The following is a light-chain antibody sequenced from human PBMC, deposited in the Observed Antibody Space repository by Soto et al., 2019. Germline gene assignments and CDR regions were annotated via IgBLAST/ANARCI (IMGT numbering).Light chain of an antibody. V-gene: IGLV1-51*01. CDR1: SSNIGTNY. CDR3: GTWDSSLSALYV. Sequence: QSVLTQPPSVSAAPGQKVTISCSGSSSNIGTNYVSWYQQLPGTAPKLLIYDNNKRPSGIPDRFSGSKSGTSATLGITGLQTGDEADYYCGTWDSSLSALYVFGTGTKLTVL. J-gene: IGLJ1*01. CDR2: DNN.